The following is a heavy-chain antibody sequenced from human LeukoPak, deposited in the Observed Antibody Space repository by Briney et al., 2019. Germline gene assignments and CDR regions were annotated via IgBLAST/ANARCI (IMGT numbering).Heavy chain of an antibody. Sequence: ASVKVSCKASGGTFSSYAISWVRQAPGQGLEWMGGIIPIFGTANYAQKFQGRVTITADESTSTAYMELSSLRSEDTAVYYCARGSLYSSSLYYFDYWGQGTLVTVSS. J-gene: IGHJ4*02. CDR2: IIPIFGTA. CDR3: ARGSLYSSSLYYFDY. D-gene: IGHD6-13*01. V-gene: IGHV1-69*13. CDR1: GGTFSSYA.